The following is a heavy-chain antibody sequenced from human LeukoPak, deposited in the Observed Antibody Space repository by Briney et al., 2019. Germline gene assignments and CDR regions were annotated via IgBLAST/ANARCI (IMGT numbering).Heavy chain of an antibody. CDR2: INHSGST. V-gene: IGHV4-34*01. D-gene: IGHD6-19*01. Sequence: SETLSLTCAVYGGSFSGYYWSWLRQPPGKGLEWIGEINHSGSTNYNPSLKSRVTISVDTSKNQFSLKLSSVTAADTAVYYCARGRRGTYSSGWYTTNWYFDLWGRGTLVTVSS. CDR3: ARGRRGTYSSGWYTTNWYFDL. CDR1: GGSFSGYY. J-gene: IGHJ2*01.